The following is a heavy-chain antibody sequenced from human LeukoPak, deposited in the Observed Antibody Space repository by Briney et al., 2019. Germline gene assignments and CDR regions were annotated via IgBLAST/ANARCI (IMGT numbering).Heavy chain of an antibody. V-gene: IGHV4-61*10. D-gene: IGHD3-16*01. CDR3: ARGLTSRGAFDI. CDR2: IYYSGST. Sequence: PSETLSLTCTVSGGSISSGSYYWSWIRQPAGKGLEWIGYIYYSGSTNYNPSLKSRVTISVDTSKKQFSLKLRSVTAADTAVYYCARGLTSRGAFDIWGQGTMVTVSS. J-gene: IGHJ3*02. CDR1: GGSISSGSYY.